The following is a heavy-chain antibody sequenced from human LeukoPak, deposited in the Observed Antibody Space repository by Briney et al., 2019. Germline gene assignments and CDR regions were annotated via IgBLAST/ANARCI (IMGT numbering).Heavy chain of an antibody. CDR1: GGSISSYY. CDR3: ARARIPENAFDI. D-gene: IGHD2/OR15-2a*01. CDR2: IYYSGST. J-gene: IGHJ3*02. V-gene: IGHV4-59*08. Sequence: PSETLSLTCTVSGGSISSYYWSWIRQPPGKGLEWIGYIYYSGSTNYNPSLKSRVTISVDTSKNQFSLKLSSVTAADTAVYCCARARIPENAFDIWGQGTMVTVSS.